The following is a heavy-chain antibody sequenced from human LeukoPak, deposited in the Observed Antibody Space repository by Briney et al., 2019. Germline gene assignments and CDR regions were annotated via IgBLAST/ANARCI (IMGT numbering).Heavy chain of an antibody. D-gene: IGHD2-21*01. Sequence: KPSETLSLTCTVSGGSISSSSYYWGWIRQSSGKGLEYIGTIYSTGATFHNPSLESRVTISADRSKNQFSLKLSSVTAADTAVYYCARDTTLFRWFDPWGQGTLVTVSS. V-gene: IGHV4-39*02. CDR1: GGSISSSSYY. CDR2: IYSTGAT. CDR3: ARDTTLFRWFDP. J-gene: IGHJ5*02.